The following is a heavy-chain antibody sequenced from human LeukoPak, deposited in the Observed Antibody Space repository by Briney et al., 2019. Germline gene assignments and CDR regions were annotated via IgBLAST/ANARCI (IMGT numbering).Heavy chain of an antibody. CDR1: IGSISSSKW. CDR3: ARQKWEQQGRDYYFNGLDV. CDR2: TYLYGTT. Sequence: PSETLSLTCSVSIGSISSSKWWSWVRQSPVKELEWIGETYLYGTTNYNPSFTSRVTMSVDRSRNQFSLKLTSVTAADTAVYYCARQKWEQQGRDYYFNGLDVWGPGTTVIVSS. D-gene: IGHD1/OR15-1a*01. V-gene: IGHV4-4*02. J-gene: IGHJ6*02.